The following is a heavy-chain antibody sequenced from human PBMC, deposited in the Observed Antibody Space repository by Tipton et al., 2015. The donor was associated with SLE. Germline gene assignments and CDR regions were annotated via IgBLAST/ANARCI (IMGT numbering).Heavy chain of an antibody. CDR1: GGSISSYY. D-gene: IGHD6-19*01. CDR3: ARDDYSSGWWGDYFDY. CDR2: IYYSGSI. V-gene: IGHV4-59*12. J-gene: IGHJ4*02. Sequence: TLSLTCTASGGSISSYYWSWIRQPAGKGLEWIGYIYYSGSISYNPSLKSRVTISVDTSENQFSLKLSSVTAADTAVYYCARDDYSSGWWGDYFDYWGQGTLVTVSS.